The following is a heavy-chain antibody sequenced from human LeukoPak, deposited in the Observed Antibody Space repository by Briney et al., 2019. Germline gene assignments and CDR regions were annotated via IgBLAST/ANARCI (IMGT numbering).Heavy chain of an antibody. V-gene: IGHV3-15*01. CDR2: IQSKPDGGTA. Sequence: GGSLRLSCTASGFTFSKAWMNWVRQAPGKGLEWVGHIQSKPDGGTADYAAPVKGRFTISRDDSKNTLYLVINSLKTEDTAVYYCTTRGHLRGIDHWGQGTLITVSS. D-gene: IGHD3-10*01. J-gene: IGHJ4*02. CDR3: TTRGHLRGIDH. CDR1: GFTFSKAW.